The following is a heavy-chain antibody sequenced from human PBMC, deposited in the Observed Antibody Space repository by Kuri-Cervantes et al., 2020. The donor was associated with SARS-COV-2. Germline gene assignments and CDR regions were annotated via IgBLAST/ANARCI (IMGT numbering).Heavy chain of an antibody. CDR3: TSLSTT. Sequence: GESLKISCAASGFTFSSYAMSWVRQAPGKGLEWVSAISGSGGSTYYADSVKGRFTISRDNSKNTAYLQMNSLKTEDTAVYYCTSLSTTWGQGNRVHVSS. D-gene: IGHD3-3*02. V-gene: IGHV3-23*01. CDR1: GFTFSSYA. J-gene: IGHJ5*02. CDR2: ISGSGGST.